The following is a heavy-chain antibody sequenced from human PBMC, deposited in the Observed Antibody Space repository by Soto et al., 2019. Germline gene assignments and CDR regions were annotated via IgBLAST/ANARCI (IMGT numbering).Heavy chain of an antibody. D-gene: IGHD3-22*01. CDR2: ISAYNGNT. CDR1: GYTFTSYG. J-gene: IGHJ4*02. CDR3: ARDSDYYDSSGYYCAFDY. Sequence: ASVKVSCKASGYTFTSYGISWVRQAPGQGLEWMGWISAYNGNTNYAQKLQGRVTMTTDTSTSTAYMELRSLRSDDTAVYYCARDSDYYDSSGYYCAFDYSGQGTLDIVSS. V-gene: IGHV1-18*01.